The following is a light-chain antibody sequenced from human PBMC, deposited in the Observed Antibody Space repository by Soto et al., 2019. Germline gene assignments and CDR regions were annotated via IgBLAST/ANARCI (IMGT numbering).Light chain of an antibody. J-gene: IGKJ2*01. CDR3: PNYGSSPEST. V-gene: IGKV3-20*01. CDR1: QRVSSSF. CDR2: GAS. Sequence: IVLTQSPGTLSLSPGERPTLSCSASQRVSSSFLAWYHQKTGQAPRLLIYGASSRATGIPDRFSGSVSGTDFTLTISNLDAEDFAVYVCPNYGSSPESTFGQGTKLEIK.